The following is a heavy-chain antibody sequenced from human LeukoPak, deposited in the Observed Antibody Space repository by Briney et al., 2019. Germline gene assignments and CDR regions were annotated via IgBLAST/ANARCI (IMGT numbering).Heavy chain of an antibody. D-gene: IGHD6-19*01. V-gene: IGHV3-21*01. J-gene: IGHJ4*02. CDR1: GFTFSSYS. CDR3: ARDLSRGWYYLDY. Sequence: GGSLRLSCAASGFTFSSYSMNWVRQAPGKGLEWVSSISSSSSYIYYADSVKGRFTISRDNAKNSLYLQMNSLRAEDTAVYYCARDLSRGWYYLDYWGQGTLVTVSS. CDR2: ISSSSSYI.